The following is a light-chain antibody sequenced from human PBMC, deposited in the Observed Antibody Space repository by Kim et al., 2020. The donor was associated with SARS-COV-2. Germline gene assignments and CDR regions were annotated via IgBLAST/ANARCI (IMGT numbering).Light chain of an antibody. CDR2: GAS. CDR3: QQYDKWPLT. J-gene: IGKJ4*01. V-gene: IGKV3-15*01. CDR1: QSANSN. Sequence: ASPGERATLSCRASQSANSNLAWYQQKPGQAPRLLIYGASTRATDIPARFSGSGSGTDFTLTISCLQSEDFAVYYCQQYDKWPLTFGGGTKVDIK.